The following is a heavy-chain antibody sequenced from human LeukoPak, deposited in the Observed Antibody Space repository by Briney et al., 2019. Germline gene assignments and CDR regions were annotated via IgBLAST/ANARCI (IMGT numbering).Heavy chain of an antibody. CDR2: IIPIFGTA. D-gene: IGHD4-17*01. J-gene: IGHJ6*02. CDR3: ARGYTTVTTYYYYGMDV. Sequence: SVKVSCKASGGTFSSYAISWVRQAPGQGLEWMGGIIPIFGTANYAQKFQGRVTITADESTSTAYMELSSLRSEDTAVYYCARGYTTVTTYYYYGMDVWGQGTTVTVSS. V-gene: IGHV1-69*13. CDR1: GGTFSSYA.